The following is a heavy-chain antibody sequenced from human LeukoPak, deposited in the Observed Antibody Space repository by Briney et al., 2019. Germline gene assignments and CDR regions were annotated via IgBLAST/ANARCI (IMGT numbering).Heavy chain of an antibody. D-gene: IGHD3-22*01. J-gene: IGHJ3*02. CDR3: AKAGYYDSSGYYSAGAFDI. CDR2: IRYDGSNK. V-gene: IGHV3-30*02. CDR1: GFTFSSYG. Sequence: GGSLRLSCAASGFTFSSYGMHWVRQAPGKGLEWVAFIRYDGSNKYYADSVKGRFTISRDNSKNTLYLQMNSLRAEDTAVYYCAKAGYYDSSGYYSAGAFDIWGQGTMVTVSS.